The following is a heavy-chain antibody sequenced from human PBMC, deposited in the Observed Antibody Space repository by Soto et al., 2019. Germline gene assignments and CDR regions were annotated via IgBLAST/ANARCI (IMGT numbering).Heavy chain of an antibody. CDR1: GDSVSSNSAA. CDR3: ASSSLRYGDWLLDYYYYGMDC. V-gene: IGHV6-1*01. Sequence: SQTLSLTCAISGDSVSSNSAAWNWIRQSPSRGLEWLGRTYYRSKWYNDYAVSVKSRITINPDTSKNQFSLQLNSVTPEDTAVYYCASSSLRYGDWLLDYYYYGMDCWGQRTSDTFSS. J-gene: IGHJ6*02. D-gene: IGHD3-9*01. CDR2: TYYRSKWYN.